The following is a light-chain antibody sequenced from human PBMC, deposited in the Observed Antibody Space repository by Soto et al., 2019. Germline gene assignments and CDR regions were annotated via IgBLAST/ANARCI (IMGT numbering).Light chain of an antibody. V-gene: IGKV3-11*01. CDR2: DAS. J-gene: IGKJ4*01. Sequence: EILLTQSPSTLSVSPGERASLPCRASQSVSSYLAWYQQKPGQAPRLLIYDASNRATGIPARFSGSGSGTDFTLTISSLEPEDFAVYYCQQRSNWPLTFGGGTKV. CDR3: QQRSNWPLT. CDR1: QSVSSY.